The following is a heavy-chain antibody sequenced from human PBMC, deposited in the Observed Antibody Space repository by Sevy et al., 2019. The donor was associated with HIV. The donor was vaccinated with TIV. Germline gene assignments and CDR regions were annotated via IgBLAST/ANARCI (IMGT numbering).Heavy chain of an antibody. CDR2: ISWNSGSI. J-gene: IGHJ4*02. V-gene: IGHV3-9*01. D-gene: IGHD2-15*01. CDR3: LIARYCSGGSCYSGSFDY. CDR1: GFTFDDYA. Sequence: GGYLRLSCAASGFTFDDYAMHWVRQAPGKGLEWVSGISWNSGSIGYADSVKGRFTISRDNAKNSLYLQMNSLRAEDTALYYCLIARYCSGGSCYSGSFDYWGQGTLVTVSS.